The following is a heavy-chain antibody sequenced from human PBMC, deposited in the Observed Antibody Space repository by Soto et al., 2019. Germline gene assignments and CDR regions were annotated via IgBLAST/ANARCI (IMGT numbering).Heavy chain of an antibody. D-gene: IGHD6-13*01. V-gene: IGHV6-1*01. CDR2: TYYRSKWYN. CDR3: ARGGQQLLQGWFDP. CDR1: GDSVSSNSAA. J-gene: IGHJ5*02. Sequence: PSQTLSRTYAISGDSVSSNSAAWNWIRQSPSRGLEWLGRTYYRSKWYNDYAVSVKSRITINPDTSKNQFSLQLNSVTPEDTAVYYCARGGQQLLQGWFDPWGQGALVTVSS.